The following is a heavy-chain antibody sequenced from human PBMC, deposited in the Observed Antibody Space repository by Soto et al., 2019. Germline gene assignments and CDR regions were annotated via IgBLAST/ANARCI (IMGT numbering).Heavy chain of an antibody. CDR2: IYPGDSDT. Sequence: GESLKISCEGSGYSFPKYWIGWVRQVPGKGLEWMGFIYPGDSDTKYNPSFQGQVTISVDKSLRTAYLQWSGLKASDTAMYYCVREYTSSLTFDYWGQGTLVTVSS. CDR1: GYSFPKYW. CDR3: VREYTSSLTFDY. V-gene: IGHV5-51*01. J-gene: IGHJ4*02. D-gene: IGHD2-2*01.